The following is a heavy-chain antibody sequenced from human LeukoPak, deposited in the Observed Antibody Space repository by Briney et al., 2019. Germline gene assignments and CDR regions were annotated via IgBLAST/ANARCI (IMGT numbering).Heavy chain of an antibody. J-gene: IGHJ4*02. D-gene: IGHD3-22*01. Sequence: ASVKVSCKASGGTFSSYAISWVRQAPGQGLEWMGRIIPILGIANYAQKFQGRVTITADKSTSTAYMELSSLRSEDTAVYYCARDLEIWEKPGDYYDSSGYYPVNYFDYWGRGTLVTVSS. V-gene: IGHV1-69*04. CDR2: IIPILGIA. CDR1: GGTFSSYA. CDR3: ARDLEIWEKPGDYYDSSGYYPVNYFDY.